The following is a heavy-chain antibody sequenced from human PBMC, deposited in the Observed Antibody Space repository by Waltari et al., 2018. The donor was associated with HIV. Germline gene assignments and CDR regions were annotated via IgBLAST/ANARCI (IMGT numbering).Heavy chain of an antibody. D-gene: IGHD6-19*01. J-gene: IGHJ4*02. V-gene: IGHV5-51*01. CDR1: GYDLTSHW. CDR2: CFGTAYDT. CDR3: ARLAGAEWGLVADY. Sequence: EVKLVQSGAEVKKPGESLKISCKGSGYDLTSHWIGWVRRMSGKGLEWLGICFGTAYDTRYSPSFQGHVTFSADRSINTAYRQWKSLKASDTAIYYCARLAGAEWGLVADYWGQGTLVTVSS.